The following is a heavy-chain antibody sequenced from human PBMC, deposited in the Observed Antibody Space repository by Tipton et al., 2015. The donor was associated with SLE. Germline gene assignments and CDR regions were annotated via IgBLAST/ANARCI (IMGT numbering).Heavy chain of an antibody. J-gene: IGHJ4*02. CDR3: ARVLDSAILDY. CDR2: IYYSGST. Sequence: TLSLTCTVSGGSISSGGYYWSWIRQHPGKGLEWSGHIYYSGSTYYNPSLKSRVTISVDTSKNQFSLKLSSVTAADTAVYYCARVLDSAILDYWGQGTLVTVSS. D-gene: IGHD3/OR15-3a*01. CDR1: GGSISSGGYY. V-gene: IGHV4-31*03.